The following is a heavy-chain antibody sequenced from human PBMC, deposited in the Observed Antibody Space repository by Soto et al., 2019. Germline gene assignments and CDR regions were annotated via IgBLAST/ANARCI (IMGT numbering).Heavy chain of an antibody. D-gene: IGHD5-12*01. Sequence: EVQLVESGGGLVQPGGSLRLSCVASGFTVSSHYVSWVLQAPGKGLEWVSIIYSSGSTHYAASVKGRFTISRHNFKNTVFLQMNSMRAEDTAVYYCAKGYSASNWYYYYMDVWSNGNTVIVTS. J-gene: IGHJ6*03. V-gene: IGHV3-53*04. CDR2: IYSSGST. CDR1: GFTVSSHY. CDR3: AKGYSASNWYYYYMDV.